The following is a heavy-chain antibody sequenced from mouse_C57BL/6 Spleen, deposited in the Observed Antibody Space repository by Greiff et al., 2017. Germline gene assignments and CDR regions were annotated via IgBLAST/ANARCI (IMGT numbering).Heavy chain of an antibody. V-gene: IGHV1-55*01. CDR1: GYTFTSYW. Sequence: QVQLQPPGAELVKPGASVKMSCKASGYTFTSYWITWVKQRPGQGLEWSGDIYPGSGSTNYNEKFKSKATLTVDTPSSTAYMQLSSLTSEDSAVYYCAREGGYDYDDYWYFDVWGTGTTVTVSS. D-gene: IGHD2-4*01. CDR2: IYPGSGST. J-gene: IGHJ1*03. CDR3: AREGGYDYDDYWYFDV.